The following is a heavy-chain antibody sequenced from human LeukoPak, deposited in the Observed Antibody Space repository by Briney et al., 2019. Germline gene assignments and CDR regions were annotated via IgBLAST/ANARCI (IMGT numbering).Heavy chain of an antibody. V-gene: IGHV3-48*03. J-gene: IGHJ3*02. CDR2: ISSSGSTI. CDR1: GFTFSSYE. CDR3: ARDPPRIAAAGTKAFDI. Sequence: PGGSLRLSCAASGFTFSSYEMNWVRQAPGKGLEWVSYISSSGSTIYYADSVKGRFTIPRDNAKNSLYLQMNSLRAEDTAVYYCARDPPRIAAAGTKAFDIWGQGTMVTVSS. D-gene: IGHD6-13*01.